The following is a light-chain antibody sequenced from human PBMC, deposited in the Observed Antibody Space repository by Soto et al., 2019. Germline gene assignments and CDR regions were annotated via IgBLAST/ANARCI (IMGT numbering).Light chain of an antibody. V-gene: IGKV3-15*01. CDR2: GAS. CDR1: QSVSSN. CDR3: KQYTNWPPWT. J-gene: IGKJ2*02. Sequence: EIVMTQSPATLSVSPGERATLSCRASQSVSSNLAWYQQKPGQAPRLLIYGASTRATGIPARFSGSGSGTEFSLTISSLQSEDFAFYYCKQYTNWPPWTFGQGTKLEIK.